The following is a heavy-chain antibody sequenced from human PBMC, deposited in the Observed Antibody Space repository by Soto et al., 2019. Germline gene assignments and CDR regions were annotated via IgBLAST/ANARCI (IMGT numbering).Heavy chain of an antibody. CDR3: ASYSSSWKRGYYYGMDV. D-gene: IGHD6-13*01. Sequence: PSETLSLTCTVSGGSISSSSYYWGWIRQPPGKGLEWIGSIYYSGSTYYNPSLKSRVTISVDTSKNQFSLKLSSVTAADTAVYYCASYSSSWKRGYYYGMDVWGQGTTVT. V-gene: IGHV4-39*01. CDR2: IYYSGST. J-gene: IGHJ6*02. CDR1: GGSISSSSYY.